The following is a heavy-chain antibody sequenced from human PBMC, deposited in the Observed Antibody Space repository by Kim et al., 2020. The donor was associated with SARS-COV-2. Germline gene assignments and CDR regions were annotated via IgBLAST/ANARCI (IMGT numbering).Heavy chain of an antibody. J-gene: IGHJ4*02. CDR2: ICLNGRDT. CDR1: GFTVSSHC. V-gene: IGHV3-74*01. Sequence: GGSLRLSCAASGFTVSSHCINWVGQAQGKGPVWVSRICLNGRDTGYADPVKGRCTISRDNAKNTVYLQMNSLRVEDAAVYYCARDFDVSDEWGQGTLVTVSS. CDR3: ARDFDVSDE. D-gene: IGHD3-9*01.